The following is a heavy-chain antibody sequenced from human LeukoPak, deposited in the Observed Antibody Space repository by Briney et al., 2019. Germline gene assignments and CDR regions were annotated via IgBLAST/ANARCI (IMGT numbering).Heavy chain of an antibody. CDR1: GFTFSSYA. V-gene: IGHV3-23*01. Sequence: GGSLRLSCADSGFTFSSYAMSWVRQAPGKGLEWVSAISGSGGSTYYADSVKGRFTISRDNSKNTLYLQMNSLRAEDTAVYHCAKRVTRSPHKYYYYGMDVWGQGTTVTVSS. J-gene: IGHJ6*02. CDR2: ISGSGGST. D-gene: IGHD4-17*01. CDR3: AKRVTRSPHKYYYYGMDV.